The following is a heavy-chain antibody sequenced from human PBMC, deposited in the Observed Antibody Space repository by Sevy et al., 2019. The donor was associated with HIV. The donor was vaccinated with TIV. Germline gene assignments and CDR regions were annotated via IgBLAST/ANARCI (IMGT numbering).Heavy chain of an antibody. J-gene: IGHJ6*02. CDR2: IYYSGST. CDR1: GDSISSYY. V-gene: IGHV4-59*01. CDR3: ARGRPDYYYGMDV. Sequence: SETLSLTCTVSGDSISSYYWSWIRQPPGKGLEWIGYIYYSGSTNYNPSLKSRVTISKETSKNQVSLKLTSVTAAETAVYYCARGRPDYYYGMDVWGQGTTVTVSS.